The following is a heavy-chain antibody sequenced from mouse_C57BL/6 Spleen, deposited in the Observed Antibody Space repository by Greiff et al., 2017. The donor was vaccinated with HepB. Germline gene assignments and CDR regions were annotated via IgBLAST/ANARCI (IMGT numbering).Heavy chain of an antibody. D-gene: IGHD2-4*01. CDR2: IYPGNSDT. Sequence: EVQLQQSGTVLARPGASVKMSCKTSGYTFTSYWMHWVKQRPGQGLEWIGAIYPGNSDTSYNQKFKGKAKLTAVTSASTAYMELSSLTNEETAVYYCTRGDYDEDAMDYWGQGTSVTVSS. CDR3: TRGDYDEDAMDY. J-gene: IGHJ4*01. CDR1: GYTFTSYW. V-gene: IGHV1-5*01.